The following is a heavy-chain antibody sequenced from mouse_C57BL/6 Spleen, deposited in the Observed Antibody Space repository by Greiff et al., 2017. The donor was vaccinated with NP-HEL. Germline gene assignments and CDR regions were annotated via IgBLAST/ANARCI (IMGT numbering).Heavy chain of an antibody. D-gene: IGHD1-1*01. CDR3: ARPKFITTVVATGYFDV. Sequence: QVQLQQPGAELVRPGSSVKLSCKASGYTFTSYWMDWVKQRPGQGLEWIGNIYPSDSETHYNQKFKDKATLTVDKSSSTAYMQLSSLTSEDSAVYYCARPKFITTVVATGYFDVWGTGTTVTVSS. CDR1: GYTFTSYW. CDR2: IYPSDSET. V-gene: IGHV1-61*01. J-gene: IGHJ1*03.